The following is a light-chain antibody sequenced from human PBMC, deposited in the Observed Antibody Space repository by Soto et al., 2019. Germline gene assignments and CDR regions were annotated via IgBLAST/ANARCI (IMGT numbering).Light chain of an antibody. Sequence: DIQMTQSPSTLSASVGDRVTITCRANQSISSWLAWYQQKSGQAPKLLIYKASSLESGVPSRFSGSGSGTEFTLTITSLQPDDFATYYCQQYSSYWTYGQGTKVEVK. CDR2: KAS. CDR3: QQYSSYWT. J-gene: IGKJ1*01. CDR1: QSISSW. V-gene: IGKV1-5*03.